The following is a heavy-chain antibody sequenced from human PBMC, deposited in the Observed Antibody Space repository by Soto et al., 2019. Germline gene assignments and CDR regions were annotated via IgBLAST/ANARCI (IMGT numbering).Heavy chain of an antibody. V-gene: IGHV3-23*01. J-gene: IGHJ4*02. D-gene: IGHD3-22*01. CDR3: ANSFPAMIVVVF. Sequence: PXGALLLNFAASGFTFSSYSLSWVRQAPGKGLEWVSAISVSGGSTYYADSVKGRFTISRDNSKNTLYLQMNSLRAEDTAVYYCANSFPAMIVVVFWGQGTLVTVSS. CDR2: ISVSGGST. CDR1: GFTFSSYS.